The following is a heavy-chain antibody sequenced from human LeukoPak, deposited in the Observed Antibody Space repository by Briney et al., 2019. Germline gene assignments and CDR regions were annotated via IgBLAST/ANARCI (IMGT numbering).Heavy chain of an antibody. V-gene: IGHV3-23*01. CDR3: PKPHDFWSDNFSCDY. CDR1: GFTFSSYA. Sequence: GGSLRLSCAASGFTFSSYAMSWVRQAPGKGLEWVSAISGSGGSTYYADSVKGRFTISRDNSKNTLYLQMNSLRADDTAVYYCPKPHDFWSDNFSCDYWGQGTLVTVSS. D-gene: IGHD3-3*01. CDR2: ISGSGGST. J-gene: IGHJ4*02.